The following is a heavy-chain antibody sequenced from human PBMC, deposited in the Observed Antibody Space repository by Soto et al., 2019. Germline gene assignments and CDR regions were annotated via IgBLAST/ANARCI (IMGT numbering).Heavy chain of an antibody. V-gene: IGHV4-59*08. CDR2: VFYSGAT. CDR3: ARAGFSYGHLLF. J-gene: IGHJ4*02. D-gene: IGHD3-10*01. Sequence: SETLSLTCTVSGGSISSYYWSWIRQPPGKGLEWIGYVFYSGATNYSPSLKSRAAISMDTSKNQFSLSLTSVTAADTAVYYCARAGFSYGHLLFWGQGIRVTVSS. CDR1: GGSISSYY.